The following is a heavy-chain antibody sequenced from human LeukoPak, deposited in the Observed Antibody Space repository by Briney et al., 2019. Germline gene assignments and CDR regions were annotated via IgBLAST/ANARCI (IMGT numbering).Heavy chain of an antibody. Sequence: GASVKVSCKASGYTFTGYYMHWVRQAPGQGLEWMGWINPNSGGTNYAQKFQGWVTMTRDTSISTAYMEPSRLRSDDTAVYYCARGGIAAAGTYYYYGMDVWGQGTTVTVSS. V-gene: IGHV1-2*04. D-gene: IGHD6-13*01. CDR1: GYTFTGYY. CDR2: INPNSGGT. CDR3: ARGGIAAAGTYYYYGMDV. J-gene: IGHJ6*02.